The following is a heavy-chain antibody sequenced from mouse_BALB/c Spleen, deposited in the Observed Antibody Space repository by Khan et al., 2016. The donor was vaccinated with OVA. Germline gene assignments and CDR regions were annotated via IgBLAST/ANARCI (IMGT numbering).Heavy chain of an antibody. J-gene: IGHJ2*01. CDR1: GYTFTDYL. D-gene: IGHD3-3*01. V-gene: IGHV1-77*01. CDR3: AREGDRGGMLDY. Sequence: VQLQQSGPELVKPGASVKISCKASGYTFTDYLISWVKQRTGQGLEWIGEIYPGSGSSYYNEKFKGKATLTADKSSNTAFMQLSSLTSEDSAVYFCAREGDRGGMLDYWGQGTALTVSS. CDR2: IYPGSGSS.